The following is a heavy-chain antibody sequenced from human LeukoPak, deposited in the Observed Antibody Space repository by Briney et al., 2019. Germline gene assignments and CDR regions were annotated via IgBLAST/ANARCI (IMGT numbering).Heavy chain of an antibody. D-gene: IGHD1-1*01. V-gene: IGHV4-4*07. CDR2: IYTTGTT. Sequence: SETLSLTCTVSGGSINSYYWGWVRQPAGKGLEWIGRIYTTGTTNYSPSLKSRLTMSLDTSKNQFSLKLRSVTAADTAVYYCGRQGYTASYSFVDYWSQGTLVTVSS. CDR1: GGSINSYY. J-gene: IGHJ4*02. CDR3: GRQGYTASYSFVDY.